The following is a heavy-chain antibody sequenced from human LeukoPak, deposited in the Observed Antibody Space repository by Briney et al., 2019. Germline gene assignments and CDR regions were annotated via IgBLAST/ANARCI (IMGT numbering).Heavy chain of an antibody. V-gene: IGHV3-64D*06. J-gene: IGHJ4*02. CDR2: ISSNGATT. Sequence: GGSLRLSCSASGFTFNRFYLHWVRQAPGKGLEFVSHISSNGATTYYADSVKGRFTISRDNSKNTLYFQMSSLRADDTAVYYCVKDRSIAAPNNDFFDSRGQGALVTVSS. D-gene: IGHD6-6*01. CDR3: VKDRSIAAPNNDFFDS. CDR1: GFTFNRFY.